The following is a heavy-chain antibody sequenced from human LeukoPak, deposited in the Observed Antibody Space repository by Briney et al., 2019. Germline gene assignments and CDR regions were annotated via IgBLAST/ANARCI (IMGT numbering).Heavy chain of an antibody. D-gene: IGHD1-1*01. J-gene: IGHJ6*02. CDR3: VRNRYNLDV. CDR1: GLILRNNS. CDR2: IKQDGREK. Sequence: GGSLRLSCAVSGLILRNNSMTWVRQARGKGLEWVASIKQDGREKYYVDSVKGRFTISRDNAKNSLYLEMNSLRAEDTALYYCVRNRYNLDVWGQGTTVTVSS. V-gene: IGHV3-7*01.